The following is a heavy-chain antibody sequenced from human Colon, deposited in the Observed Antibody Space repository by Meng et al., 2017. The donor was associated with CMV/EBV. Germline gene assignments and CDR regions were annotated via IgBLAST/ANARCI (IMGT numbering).Heavy chain of an antibody. D-gene: IGHD2-8*01. CDR1: GGSFSGYY. CDR2: INHSGST. J-gene: IGHJ5*02. V-gene: IGHV4-34*01. Sequence: GSLRLSCAVYGGSFSGYYWSWIRQPPGKGLEWIGEINHSGSTNYNPSLKSRVTISVDTSKNQFSLKPSSVTAADTAVYYCARGARKVTRIIIVRTNWFDPWGQGTLVTVSS. CDR3: ARGARKVTRIIIVRTNWFDP.